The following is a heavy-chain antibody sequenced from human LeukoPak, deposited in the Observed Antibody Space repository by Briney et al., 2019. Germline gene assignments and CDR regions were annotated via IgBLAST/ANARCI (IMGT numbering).Heavy chain of an antibody. J-gene: IGHJ4*02. CDR3: VLYGLGSPH. CDR1: GFSFSIHY. Sequence: PGGSLRLSCAASGFSFSIHYMHWVRQAPGKGLVWVSRINSDGTATVYADSVRGRFTISRDNAKNTLYLQMNSLRAEDTAVYYCVLYGLGSPHWGQGTLVTVSS. D-gene: IGHD3-10*01. V-gene: IGHV3-74*01. CDR2: INSDGTAT.